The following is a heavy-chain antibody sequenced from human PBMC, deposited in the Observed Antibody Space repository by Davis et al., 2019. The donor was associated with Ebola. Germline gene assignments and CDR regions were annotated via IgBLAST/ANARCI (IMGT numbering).Heavy chain of an antibody. CDR3: ARGHNYAHEY. J-gene: IGHJ4*02. V-gene: IGHV1-2*06. Sequence: ASVKVSCKASGGAFSTDTITWVRQAPGQGLEWMGRINPNSGGTNYAQKFQGRVTMTRDTSISTVYMELTRLTSDDTAMYYCARGHNYAHEYWGQGTLVTVSS. CDR1: GGAFSTDT. CDR2: INPNSGGT. D-gene: IGHD4-11*01.